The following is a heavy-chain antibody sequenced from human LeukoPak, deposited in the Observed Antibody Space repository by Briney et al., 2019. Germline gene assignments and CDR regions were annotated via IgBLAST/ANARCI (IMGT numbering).Heavy chain of an antibody. D-gene: IGHD3-10*01. CDR3: ARVTMVRGVMRRGANYFDY. CDR2: IYYSGST. J-gene: IGHJ4*02. CDR1: GGSISSYY. Sequence: SETLSLTCTVSGGSISSYYWSWIRQPPGKGLEWIGYIYYSGSTNYNPSLKSRVTISVDTSKNQFSLKLSSVTAADTAVYYCARVTMVRGVMRRGANYFDYWGQGTLVTVSS. V-gene: IGHV4-59*01.